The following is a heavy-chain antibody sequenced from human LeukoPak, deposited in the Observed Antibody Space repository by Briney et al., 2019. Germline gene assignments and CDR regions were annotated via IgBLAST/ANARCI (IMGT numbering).Heavy chain of an antibody. J-gene: IGHJ5*02. CDR2: IYYSGST. D-gene: IGHD1-1*01. CDR1: GGSISSFY. Sequence: SETLSLTCPVSGGSISSFYWSWIRQPPGKGLEWIGYIYYSGSTNYNPSLKSRVTISVDTSKNQFSLKLSSVTAADTAVYYCARHGTSGTNLNWFDPWGQGTLVTVSS. CDR3: ARHGTSGTNLNWFDP. V-gene: IGHV4-59*01.